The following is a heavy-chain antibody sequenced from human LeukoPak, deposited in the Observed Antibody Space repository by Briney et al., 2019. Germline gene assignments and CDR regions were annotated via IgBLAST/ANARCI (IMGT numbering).Heavy chain of an antibody. CDR1: GGSISDYY. Sequence: SETLSLTCTVSGGSISDYYWNWIRQPPGKGLEWIGYIYYSETTNYNPSLKSRVTISVDTSKNQFSLKLTSVTAADTAVYYCARSYRAVAGTHYYYYMDVWGKGTTVTISS. CDR3: ARSYRAVAGTHYYYYMDV. CDR2: IYYSETT. J-gene: IGHJ6*03. D-gene: IGHD6-19*01. V-gene: IGHV4-59*01.